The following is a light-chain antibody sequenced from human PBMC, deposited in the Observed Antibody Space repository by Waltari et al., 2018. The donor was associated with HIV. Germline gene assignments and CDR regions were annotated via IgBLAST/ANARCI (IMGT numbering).Light chain of an antibody. CDR2: DVS. Sequence: QSALTQPASVSGSPGQSLTISCTGTSSDVGGYNYVSWYQQHPGKAPKLMLYDVSKRPSGVSNRFSGSKSGNTASLTISGLQAEDEADYYCCSYAGSSTWVFGGGTKLTVL. V-gene: IGLV2-23*02. J-gene: IGLJ3*02. CDR3: CSYAGSSTWV. CDR1: SSDVGGYNY.